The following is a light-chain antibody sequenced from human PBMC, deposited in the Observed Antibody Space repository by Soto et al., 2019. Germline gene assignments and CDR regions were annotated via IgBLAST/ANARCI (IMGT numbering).Light chain of an antibody. J-gene: IGKJ1*01. Sequence: DIQMTQSPSSLSASVGDRVTITCRASQSISSYLNWYQQKPGKAPKLLIYAASTLQSGVPSRFSGSGSGTDFTLTISCLQSEDFATYYCQQYYRTFGQGTKVDIK. CDR2: AAS. CDR1: QSISSY. V-gene: IGKV1-39*01. CDR3: QQYYRT.